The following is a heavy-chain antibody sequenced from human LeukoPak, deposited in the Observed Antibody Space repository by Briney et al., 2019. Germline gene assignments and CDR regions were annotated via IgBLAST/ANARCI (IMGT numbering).Heavy chain of an antibody. Sequence: PGGSLRLSCAASGFTVSSNFMSWVRQAPGKGLEWVSVIYSGGDTYYADSVKGRFTISRDNSKNTLYLQMNSLRAGDTAVYYCARDIGGIFDSWGQGTLVTVSS. D-gene: IGHD1-26*01. CDR1: GFTVSSNF. CDR2: IYSGGDT. CDR3: ARDIGGIFDS. V-gene: IGHV3-53*01. J-gene: IGHJ4*02.